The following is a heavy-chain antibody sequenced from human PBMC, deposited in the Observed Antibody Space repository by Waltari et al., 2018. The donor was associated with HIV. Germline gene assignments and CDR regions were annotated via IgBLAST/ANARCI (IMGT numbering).Heavy chain of an antibody. CDR3: AHSSPGDFGDYDHDWFDP. D-gene: IGHD4-17*01. J-gene: IGHJ5*02. CDR1: GFSLITTGGG. Sequence: QITLKESCPTLVKPTATLKLICTFSGFSLITTGGGLAGIRQPPGKALGWLGSIYWSDDKRYSPSLKNRLTSTKDTSKNQVVLTMTNVDPVDIATYYCAHSSPGDFGDYDHDWFDPWGQGTLVTVSS. CDR2: IYWSDDK. V-gene: IGHV2-5*01.